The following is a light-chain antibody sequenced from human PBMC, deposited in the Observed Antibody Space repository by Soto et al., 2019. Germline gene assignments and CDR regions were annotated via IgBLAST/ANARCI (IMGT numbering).Light chain of an antibody. CDR3: QQYGSLPPRT. CDR1: QSVSSSY. J-gene: IGKJ1*01. CDR2: GAS. V-gene: IGKV3-20*01. Sequence: EIVLKKSPGTLSLYKGERATLSCRASQSVSSSYLAWYQQKPGQAPRLLIYGASSRATGIPDRFSGSGSGTDFTLTISRLEPEDFAVYYCQQYGSLPPRTFGQ.